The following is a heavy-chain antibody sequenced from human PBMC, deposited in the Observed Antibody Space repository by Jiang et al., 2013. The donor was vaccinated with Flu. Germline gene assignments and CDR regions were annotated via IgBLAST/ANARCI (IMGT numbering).Heavy chain of an antibody. J-gene: IGHJ4*02. V-gene: IGHV2-5*02. Sequence: LTCTFSGFSFSGSGVGVGWIRQPPGKALEWLALIYWDDDKRYSPSLQSRLTITKDTSKNQVVLTMTNMDPVDTATYYCAHGRCTGGSCPFGYWGQGTLVTVSS. CDR3: AHGRCTGGSCPFGY. D-gene: IGHD2-15*01. CDR2: IYWDDDK. CDR1: GFSFSGSGVG.